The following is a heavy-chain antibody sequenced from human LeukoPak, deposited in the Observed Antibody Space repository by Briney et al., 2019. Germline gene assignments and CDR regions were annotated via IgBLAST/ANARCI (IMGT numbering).Heavy chain of an antibody. Sequence: SETLSLTCTVSGGSISSYYWSWIRQPAGKGLEWIGRIYTSGSTNYNPSLKSRVTMSVDTSKNQFSLKLSSVTAADTAVYYCARDCSSTSCYKGALHAFDIWGQGTMVTVSS. CDR1: GGSISSYY. CDR2: IYTSGST. CDR3: ARDCSSTSCYKGALHAFDI. D-gene: IGHD2-2*02. J-gene: IGHJ3*02. V-gene: IGHV4-4*07.